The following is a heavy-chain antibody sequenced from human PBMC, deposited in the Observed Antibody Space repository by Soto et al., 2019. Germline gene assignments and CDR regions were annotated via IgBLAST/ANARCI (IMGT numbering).Heavy chain of an antibody. D-gene: IGHD6-6*01. CDR2: IRWNSGSI. CDR3: AKDMKSSRSSRGYYYYYYGMDV. V-gene: IGHV3-9*01. J-gene: IGHJ6*02. Sequence: LSCAASGFTVDDYAMHWVRQAPGKGLEWVAGIRWNSGSIGYADSVKGRFTISRDNAKTSLYLQMNSLRAEDTALYYCAKDMKSSRSSRGYYYYYYGMDVWGQGTTVTVSS. CDR1: GFTVDDYA.